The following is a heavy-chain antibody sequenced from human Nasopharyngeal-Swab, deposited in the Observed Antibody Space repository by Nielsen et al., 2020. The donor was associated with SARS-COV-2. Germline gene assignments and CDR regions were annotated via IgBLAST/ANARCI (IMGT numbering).Heavy chain of an antibody. CDR2: IYSGGST. CDR3: ARSAMVRGPGMDV. V-gene: IGHV3-53*04. Sequence: GESLKISCAASGFTVSSNYMSCVRQAPGKGLEWVSVIYSGGSTYYADSVKGRFTISRHNSKNTLYLQMNSLRAEDTAVYYCARSAMVRGPGMDVWGQGTTVTVSS. J-gene: IGHJ6*02. D-gene: IGHD3-10*01. CDR1: GFTVSSNY.